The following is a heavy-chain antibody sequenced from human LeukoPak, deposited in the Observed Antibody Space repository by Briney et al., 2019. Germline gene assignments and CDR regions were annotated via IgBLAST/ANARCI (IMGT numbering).Heavy chain of an antibody. V-gene: IGHV4-38-2*02. CDR2: IYHSGST. J-gene: IGHJ5*02. D-gene: IGHD5-18*01. Sequence: PSETLSLTCTVSGYSISSGYYWGWIRQPPGKGLEWIGTIYHSGSTYYNPSLKSRVTISVDTSKNQFSLKLTSVTAADTAVYYCARDTRRIQLSSFDPWGQGTLVTVSS. CDR3: ARDTRRIQLSSFDP. CDR1: GYSISSGYY.